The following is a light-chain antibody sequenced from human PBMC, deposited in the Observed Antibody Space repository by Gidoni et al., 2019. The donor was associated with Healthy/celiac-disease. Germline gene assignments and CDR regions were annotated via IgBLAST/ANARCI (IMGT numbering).Light chain of an antibody. Sequence: EIVLTQSPATLSLSPRERATLSCRASQSVSSYLAWYQQKPGQAPRLLIYYASNRATGIPARFSGSGSGTDFTLTIRRLEPEDFAVYYCQQRSTSYTFGQGTKLEIK. V-gene: IGKV3-11*01. J-gene: IGKJ2*01. CDR2: YAS. CDR1: QSVSSY. CDR3: QQRSTSYT.